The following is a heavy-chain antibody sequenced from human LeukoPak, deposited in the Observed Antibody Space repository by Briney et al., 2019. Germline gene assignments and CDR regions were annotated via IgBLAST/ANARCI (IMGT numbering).Heavy chain of an antibody. CDR1: GYTFTGYY. CDR2: INPNSGST. Sequence: ASVKVSCKASGYTFTGYYMHWVRQAPGQGLEWMGWINPNSGSTNYAQKFQGRVTMTRDTSISTAYMELSRLRSDDTAVYYCARVPRNIAARRNWYFDLWGRGTLVTVSS. J-gene: IGHJ2*01. CDR3: ARVPRNIAARRNWYFDL. D-gene: IGHD6-6*01. V-gene: IGHV1-2*02.